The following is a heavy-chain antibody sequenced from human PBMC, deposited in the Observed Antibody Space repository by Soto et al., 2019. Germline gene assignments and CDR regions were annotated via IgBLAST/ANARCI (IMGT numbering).Heavy chain of an antibody. V-gene: IGHV2-5*02. CDR2: IYWDDDK. Sequence: QITLKESGPTLVKPTQTLTLTCTFSGFSLSTSGVGVGWIRQPPGKALEWLALIYWDDDKRYSPSLKSRLTITNDTSKNLAVLTMTNMYPVDTATYYCAHRPPASYYDSSGYYYAPCYFAYWGQGTLVTVSS. CDR1: GFSLSTSGVG. J-gene: IGHJ4*02. D-gene: IGHD3-22*01. CDR3: AHRPPASYYDSSGYYYAPCYFAY.